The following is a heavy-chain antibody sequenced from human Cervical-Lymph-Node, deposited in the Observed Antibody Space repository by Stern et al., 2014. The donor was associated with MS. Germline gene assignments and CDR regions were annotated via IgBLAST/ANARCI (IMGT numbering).Heavy chain of an antibody. CDR1: GFTFSRSA. Sequence: QLVESGPEVKKPGTSVKVSCKASGFTFSRSAVQWVRQTRGQGLEWIGWIVVGSGKTRYAQKFQGRVNITRDMSTDTAYMELSSLRSDDTAVYYCAAIAVWGQGALVTVSS. CDR2: IVVGSGKT. V-gene: IGHV1-58*01. J-gene: IGHJ4*02. CDR3: AAIAV.